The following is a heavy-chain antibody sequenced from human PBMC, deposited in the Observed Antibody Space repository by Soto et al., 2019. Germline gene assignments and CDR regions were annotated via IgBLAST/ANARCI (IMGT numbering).Heavy chain of an antibody. J-gene: IGHJ6*02. CDR1: GYTFTSYG. V-gene: IGHV1-3*01. D-gene: IGHD1-1*01. CDR2: LNGGTGQT. Sequence: ASVKVSCKASGYTFTSYGISWVRQALGQSLEWTGWLNGGTGQTRYSQRFQDRVIITRDTSASTGYMELSSLRSEDTAVYYCARGKGMEENYFYYGLDIWGQGTTVTVSS. CDR3: ARGKGMEENYFYYGLDI.